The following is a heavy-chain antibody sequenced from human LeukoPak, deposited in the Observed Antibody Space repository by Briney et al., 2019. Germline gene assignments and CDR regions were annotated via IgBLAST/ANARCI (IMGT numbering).Heavy chain of an antibody. J-gene: IGHJ4*02. CDR3: ARYYYFDY. CDR2: IDPSGGST. Sequence: ASVKVSCKASGYTFTSSYIHWVRQTPGLGLEWMGVIDPSGGSTTYAQRFQGRVTMTRDTSSSTVYMELSSLRSEDTAVYYCARYYYFDYWGQGTRVTVSS. CDR1: GYTFTSSY. V-gene: IGHV1-46*01.